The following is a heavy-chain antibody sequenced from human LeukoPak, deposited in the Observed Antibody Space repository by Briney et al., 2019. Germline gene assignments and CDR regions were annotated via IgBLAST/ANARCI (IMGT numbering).Heavy chain of an antibody. D-gene: IGHD3-22*01. CDR3: ARVRSGYCNDY. Sequence: GGSLRLSCAAPGFTFSNYYMTWVRQAPGKGLEWVANIKQDGSEKYYVDSVKGRFTISRDNAKNSLYLQMNSLRAEDTAVYYCARVRSGYCNDYWGQGTLVTVSS. V-gene: IGHV3-7*05. CDR2: IKQDGSEK. J-gene: IGHJ4*02. CDR1: GFTFSNYY.